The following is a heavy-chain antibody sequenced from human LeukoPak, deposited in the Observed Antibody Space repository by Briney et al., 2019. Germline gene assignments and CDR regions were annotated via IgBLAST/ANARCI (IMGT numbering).Heavy chain of an antibody. CDR3: ARGRRDFDY. CDR2: IYSGGTI. Sequence: PGGSLRLSCAASGFTVSSNYMSWVRQAPGKGLEWVSIIYSGGTIHYADSVKGRFTISRDNSKNTLYLQMNSLRAEDTAVYYCARGRRDFDYWGQGTLVTVSS. J-gene: IGHJ4*02. CDR1: GFTVSSNY. V-gene: IGHV3-53*01.